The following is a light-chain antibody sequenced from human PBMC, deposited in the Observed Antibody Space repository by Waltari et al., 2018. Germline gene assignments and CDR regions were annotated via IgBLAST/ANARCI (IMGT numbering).Light chain of an antibody. CDR2: KAS. CDR3: QQYYSYWT. V-gene: IGKV1-5*03. Sequence: DIQMTQSPATLSASVGDRVTLTCRASQGIGSWLAWYQQRPGKAPKILIDKASSLQSGVPSRFRGSGSETEFTLTISSQQPEDFATYYCQQYYSYWTFGQGTRVEMK. CDR1: QGIGSW. J-gene: IGKJ1*01.